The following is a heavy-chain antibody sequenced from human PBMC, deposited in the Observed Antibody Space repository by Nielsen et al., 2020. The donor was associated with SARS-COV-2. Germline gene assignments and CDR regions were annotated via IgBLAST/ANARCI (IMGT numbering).Heavy chain of an antibody. Sequence: ASVKVSCKASGYTFTSYGISWVRQAPGQGLEWMGWISAYNGNTNYAQKLQGRVTMTTDTSTSTAYMELRSLRSDDTAVYYCARAELRYYDFWSGYPLPNWFDPWGQGTLVTVSS. V-gene: IGHV1-18*01. CDR2: ISAYNGNT. CDR1: GYTFTSYG. D-gene: IGHD3-3*01. CDR3: ARAELRYYDFWSGYPLPNWFDP. J-gene: IGHJ5*02.